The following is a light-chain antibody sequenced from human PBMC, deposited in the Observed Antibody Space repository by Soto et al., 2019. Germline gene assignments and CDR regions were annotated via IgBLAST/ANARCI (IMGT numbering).Light chain of an antibody. CDR3: QQLNSFPIT. Sequence: DIQITQSPSTLSASVGDRVTITFLASQGIYSWLAWYQQKSGRAPKLLIYAASILQSGVPSRFSGSGSGTDFTLTITSLQPEDFGTYYCQQLNSFPITSGQGTRLEIK. CDR1: QGIYSW. J-gene: IGKJ5*01. CDR2: AAS. V-gene: IGKV1-12*01.